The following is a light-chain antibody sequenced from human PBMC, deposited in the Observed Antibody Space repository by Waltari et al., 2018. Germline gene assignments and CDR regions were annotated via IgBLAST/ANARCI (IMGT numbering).Light chain of an antibody. J-gene: IGKJ2*03. CDR3: QHGYGTPYS. CDR2: KAS. CDR1: ENVNNY. Sequence: DIKMNTSPSSLSASVGDRVTITCRASENVNNYLNWYQQKPGKAPKLLIYKASTLQSGVPSRFSGSGSGTDYTFTISSLQSEDVATYYCQHGYGTPYSFGQGTKVEIK. V-gene: IGKV1-39*01.